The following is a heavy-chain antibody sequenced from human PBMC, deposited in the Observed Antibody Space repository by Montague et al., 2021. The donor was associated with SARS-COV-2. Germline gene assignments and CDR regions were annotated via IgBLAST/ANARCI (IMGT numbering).Heavy chain of an antibody. CDR1: GFTFSTYW. CDR2: ISSSSSSI. Sequence: SLRLSCAASGFTFSTYWMYWIRQVPGMGLEWVSFISSSSSSIYYADSLKGRFTISRDNAKNSLYLQMNSLRVEDTAVYYCVRGGACSGGKCNGGARDWGQGTLVTVSS. J-gene: IGHJ4*02. V-gene: IGHV3-21*01. D-gene: IGHD2-15*01. CDR3: VRGGACSGGKCNGGARD.